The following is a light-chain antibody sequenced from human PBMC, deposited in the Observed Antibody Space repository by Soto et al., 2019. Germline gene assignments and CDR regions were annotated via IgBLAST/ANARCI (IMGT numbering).Light chain of an antibody. J-gene: IGLJ2*01. CDR2: EGS. V-gene: IGLV2-23*01. Sequence: QSALTQPASVSGSPGQSITISCTGTSSDVGSYNLVSWYQQHPGKAPKLMIYEGSKRPSGVPNRFSGSKSGNTASLTISGLQAEAEADYYCCSYAGSSTVVFGGGTKLTVL. CDR3: CSYAGSSTVV. CDR1: SSDVGSYNL.